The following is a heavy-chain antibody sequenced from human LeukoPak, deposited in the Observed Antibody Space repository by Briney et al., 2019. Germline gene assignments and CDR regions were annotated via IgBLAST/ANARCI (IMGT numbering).Heavy chain of an antibody. CDR3: ARGRVVAMTYGTDV. D-gene: IGHD3-22*01. CDR2: IWYDGSNK. J-gene: IGHJ6*02. CDR1: GFTFSSYG. V-gene: IGHV3-33*01. Sequence: QPGRSLRLSCAASGFTFSSYGMHWVRQAPGKGLEWVAVIWYDGSNKYYADSVKGRFTISRDNSKNTLYLQMNSLRAEDTAVYYCARGRVVAMTYGTDVWGQGTTVTVSS.